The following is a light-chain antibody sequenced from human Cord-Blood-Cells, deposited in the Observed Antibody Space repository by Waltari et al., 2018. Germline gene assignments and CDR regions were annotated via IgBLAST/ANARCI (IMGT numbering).Light chain of an antibody. Sequence: QSALTQPASVSGSPGQSITISCTGTRSDVGGYNYVSWYQQHPGKAPKLLIYDVSNRPSGVSNRCAGSKSGNTASLTISGLQAEDEADYYCSSYTSSSTLVFGGGNKLTVL. J-gene: IGLJ2*01. V-gene: IGLV2-14*01. CDR3: SSYTSSSTLV. CDR2: DVS. CDR1: RSDVGGYNY.